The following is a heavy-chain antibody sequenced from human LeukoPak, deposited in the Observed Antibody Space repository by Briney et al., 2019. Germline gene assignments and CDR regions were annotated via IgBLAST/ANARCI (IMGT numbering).Heavy chain of an antibody. Sequence: PSQTLSLTCTVSGGSISRGSYYWSWLRQPAGKGLEWIGRIYTSGSTNCNPSLKSRVTISVDTSKNQFSLKLSSVTAADTAVYYCARSDGWDWFDPWGQGTLVTVSS. V-gene: IGHV4-61*02. CDR3: ARSDGWDWFDP. J-gene: IGHJ5*02. CDR2: IYTSGST. CDR1: GGSISRGSYY. D-gene: IGHD1-26*01.